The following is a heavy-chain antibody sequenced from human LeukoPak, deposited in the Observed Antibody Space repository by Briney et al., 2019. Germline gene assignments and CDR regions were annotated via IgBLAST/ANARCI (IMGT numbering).Heavy chain of an antibody. Sequence: GGSLRLSCAASGFTFSSYGMSWVRQAPGKGLEWVSAISGSGGSTYDADSVKGRFTISRDNAKNSLYLQMNSLRAEDTAVYYCARRGMVRGVTDYWYFDLWGRGTLVTVSS. CDR3: ARRGMVRGVTDYWYFDL. J-gene: IGHJ2*01. CDR2: ISGSGGST. V-gene: IGHV3-23*01. CDR1: GFTFSSYG. D-gene: IGHD3-10*01.